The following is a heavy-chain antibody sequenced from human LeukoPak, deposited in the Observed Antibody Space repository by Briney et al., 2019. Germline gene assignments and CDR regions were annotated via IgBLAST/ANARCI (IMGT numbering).Heavy chain of an antibody. CDR2: TWYDGSND. Sequence: GGSLRLSCAASGFTFSTYGMHWVRQPPGKGLEWVAFTWYDGSNDRYADSVKGRFAISRDNSKNTLYLQMNSLRAEDTAVYYCARKPNYYDSSGYYYGNYYYYGMDVWGQGTTVTVSS. J-gene: IGHJ6*02. CDR3: ARKPNYYDSSGYYYGNYYYYGMDV. D-gene: IGHD3-22*01. CDR1: GFTFSTYG. V-gene: IGHV3-30*02.